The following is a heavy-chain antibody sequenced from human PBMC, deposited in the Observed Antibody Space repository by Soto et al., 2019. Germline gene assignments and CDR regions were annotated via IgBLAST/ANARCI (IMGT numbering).Heavy chain of an antibody. Sequence: EVQLLESGGGLVQPGGSLRLSCAVSGFTFNSYGMSWVRQAPGKGLKWVSAISASGGSRYYADSVKGRFTISRDNSKNTLFLQMNSLSAEDTAVYYCARRYYYDGSGPYGMDVWGQGTTVTVSS. V-gene: IGHV3-23*01. CDR1: GFTFNSYG. CDR2: ISASGGSR. CDR3: ARRYYYDGSGPYGMDV. D-gene: IGHD3-22*01. J-gene: IGHJ6*02.